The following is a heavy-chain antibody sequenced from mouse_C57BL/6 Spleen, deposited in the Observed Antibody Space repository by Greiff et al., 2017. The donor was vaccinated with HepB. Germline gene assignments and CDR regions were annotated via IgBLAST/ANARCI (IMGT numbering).Heavy chain of an antibody. J-gene: IGHJ2*01. CDR1: GYTFTSYW. D-gene: IGHD2-2*01. CDR3: ARREGYDLLDY. CDR2: IHPNSGST. V-gene: IGHV1-64*01. Sequence: QVQLQQPGAELVKPGASVKLSCKASGYTFTSYWMHWVKQRPGQGLEWIGMIHPNSGSTNYNEKFKSKATLTVDKSSSTAYMQLSSLTSEDAAVYYCARREGYDLLDYWGQGTTLTVSS.